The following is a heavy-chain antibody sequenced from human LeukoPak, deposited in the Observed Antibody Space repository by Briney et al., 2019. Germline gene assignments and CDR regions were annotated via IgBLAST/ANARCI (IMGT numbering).Heavy chain of an antibody. Sequence: RGSLRLSCAASGFTFSSYSMNWVRQAPGEWLEWVSSISSSSSYIYYADSVKGRFTISRDNAKNSLYLQMNRLRAEDTAVYYCASLADYGGNRGWGQGTLVTVSS. CDR1: GFTFSSYS. CDR2: ISSSSSYI. CDR3: ASLADYGGNRG. V-gene: IGHV3-21*01. D-gene: IGHD4-23*01. J-gene: IGHJ4*02.